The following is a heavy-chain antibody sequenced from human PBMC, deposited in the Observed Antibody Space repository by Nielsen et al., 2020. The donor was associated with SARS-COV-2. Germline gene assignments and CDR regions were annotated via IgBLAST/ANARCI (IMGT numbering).Heavy chain of an antibody. Sequence: KVSCKGSGYSFTSYWISWVRQMPGKGLERMGRIDPTDSYTNYSPSFQGHVTISADKSISTAYLQWSSLKASDTAMYYCARRDSSGWNIDYWGQGTQVTVSS. J-gene: IGHJ4*02. CDR3: ARRDSSGWNIDY. V-gene: IGHV5-10-1*01. CDR2: IDPTDSYT. D-gene: IGHD6-19*01. CDR1: GYSFTSYW.